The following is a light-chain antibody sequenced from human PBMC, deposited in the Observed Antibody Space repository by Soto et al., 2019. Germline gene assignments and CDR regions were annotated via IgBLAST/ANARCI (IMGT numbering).Light chain of an antibody. CDR1: QSISDT. V-gene: IGKV3-15*01. Sequence: EIVMTQSPATLSVSPGGRATLSCRASQSISDTLAWYQQKPGQAPRLLIHGASTRATGFPARFSGSGSGTDFTLTISSLQSEDFAVYYCQQYNNWPFTYGQGTRLEI. CDR2: GAS. CDR3: QQYNNWPFT. J-gene: IGKJ5*01.